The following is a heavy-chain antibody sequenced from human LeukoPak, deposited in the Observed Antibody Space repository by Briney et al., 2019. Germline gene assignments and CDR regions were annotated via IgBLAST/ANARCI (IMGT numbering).Heavy chain of an antibody. D-gene: IGHD5-18*01. J-gene: IGHJ4*02. CDR3: VRHDSYIPY. V-gene: IGHV3-23*01. CDR2: ISDSGRST. CDR1: GFRFNNYA. Sequence: AGSLRLSCAASGFRFNNYAMSWVRQAPGEGLEWVSGISDSGRSTYYADSVKGRFTISRDNSKNTVHLQMNNLRVDDTAVYFCVRHDSYIPYWGQGTLVTVSS.